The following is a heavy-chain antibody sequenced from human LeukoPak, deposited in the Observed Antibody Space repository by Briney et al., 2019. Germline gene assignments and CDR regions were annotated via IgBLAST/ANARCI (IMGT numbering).Heavy chain of an antibody. CDR1: GYSFTSYW. Sequence: GESLKISCQGSGYSFTSYWISWVRQMPGKGLEWMGRIDPSDSYTNYSPSFQGHVTISADKSISTAYLQWTSLKASDTAMFYCARHPHYYAMDVWGQGTTVTVSS. CDR3: ARHPHYYAMDV. CDR2: IDPSDSYT. J-gene: IGHJ6*02. V-gene: IGHV5-10-1*01.